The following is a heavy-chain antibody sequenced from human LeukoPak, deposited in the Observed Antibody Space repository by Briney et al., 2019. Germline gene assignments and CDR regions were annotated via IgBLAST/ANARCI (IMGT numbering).Heavy chain of an antibody. Sequence: PSETLSLTCTVSGGSVSSGSYYWRWIRQPPGKGLEWIGYIYYSGSTNYNPFLKSRVTISVDTSKNQFSLKLSSVTAADTAVYYCARSSLERRTFFDYWGQGTLVTVSS. CDR3: ARSSLERRTFFDY. V-gene: IGHV4-61*01. CDR2: IYYSGST. D-gene: IGHD1-1*01. J-gene: IGHJ4*02. CDR1: GGSVSSGSYY.